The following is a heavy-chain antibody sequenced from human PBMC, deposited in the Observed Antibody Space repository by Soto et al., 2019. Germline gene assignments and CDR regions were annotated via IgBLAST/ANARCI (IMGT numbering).Heavy chain of an antibody. CDR1: GFTFSIYA. J-gene: IGHJ4*02. Sequence: EVQLLASGGGLVQPGGSLRLSCAASGFTFSIYAMNWVRQAPGKGLEWISALSASGGSTYYADSVKGRFTISRDNSKNMLYLQMNSLRAEDTAVYYCAKAGIHSYFDYWGQGTLVTVSS. CDR3: AKAGIHSYFDY. CDR2: LSASGGST. V-gene: IGHV3-23*01. D-gene: IGHD6-13*01.